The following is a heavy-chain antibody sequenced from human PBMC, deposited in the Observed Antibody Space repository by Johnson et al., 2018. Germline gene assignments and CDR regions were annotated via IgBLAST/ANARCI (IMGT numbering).Heavy chain of an antibody. V-gene: IGHV3-30*18. J-gene: IGHJ6*03. CDR3: AKDGDSGYDSTGEDYYYYMDV. CDR1: GFTFSSYG. CDR2: ISYDGSNK. Sequence: QLVESGGGVVQPGRSLRLSCAASGFTFSSYGMHWVRQAPGKGLEWVAVISYDGSNKYYADSVKGRFTISRDNSKNTLYLQMNSLRAEDTGVYYCAKDGDSGYDSTGEDYYYYMDVWGKGTTVTVSS. D-gene: IGHD5-12*01.